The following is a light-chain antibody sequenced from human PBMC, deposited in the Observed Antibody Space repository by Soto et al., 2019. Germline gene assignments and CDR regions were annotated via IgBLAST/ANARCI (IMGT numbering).Light chain of an antibody. CDR3: QQYGNSPWT. Sequence: NVLTQSPGTLSLSPGEGATLSCRASQRVSSNYLAWYQQKPGQAPRLLIYAASSGAPGIPDRFSGSGSGTDFTLTIYSLEPEDFAVYHCQQYGNSPWTFGQGTKVDIK. V-gene: IGKV3-20*01. J-gene: IGKJ1*01. CDR1: QRVSSNY. CDR2: AAS.